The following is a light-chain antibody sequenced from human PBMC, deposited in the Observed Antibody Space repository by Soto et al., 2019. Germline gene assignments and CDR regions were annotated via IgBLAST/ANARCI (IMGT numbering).Light chain of an antibody. V-gene: IGLV2-11*01. CDR3: CSYAGGTYV. Sequence: HSALTQPRSVSGSPGQSVAISCTGTSSDVGGYTYVSWYQQHPGKAPRAMIYDVNKRPSGVPDRFSGSRSGNTASLTISGLQAEDESDYYCCSYAGGTYVFGTGTKLTVL. J-gene: IGLJ1*01. CDR2: DVN. CDR1: SSDVGGYTY.